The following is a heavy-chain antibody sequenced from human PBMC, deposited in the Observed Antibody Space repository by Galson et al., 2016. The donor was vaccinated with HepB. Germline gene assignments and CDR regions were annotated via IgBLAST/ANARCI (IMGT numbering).Heavy chain of an antibody. J-gene: IGHJ4*02. CDR1: GFSLRTSGES. V-gene: IGHV2-5*01. Sequence: PALVKPTQTLTLTCSFSGFSLRTSGESVGWIRQPPGKALEWLAVIFWNDDKRYSPSLKSRLTITKDTFKNQVVLTMSNMDPVDTGTYYCAHSGLTRGGWRARQFDYWGQGTLVSVSS. D-gene: IGHD6-19*01. CDR3: AHSGLTRGGWRARQFDY. CDR2: IFWNDDK.